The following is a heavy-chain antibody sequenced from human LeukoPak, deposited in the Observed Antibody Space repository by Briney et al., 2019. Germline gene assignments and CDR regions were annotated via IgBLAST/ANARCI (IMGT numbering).Heavy chain of an antibody. J-gene: IGHJ4*02. V-gene: IGHV4-39*01. CDR1: GGSISSSSYY. D-gene: IGHD4-17*01. CDR2: IYYSGST. CDR3: ARLPATVTTYFDY. Sequence: SETLSLTCTVSGGSISSSSYYWGWIRQPPGKGLEWIGSIYYSGSTYYNPSLKSRVAISVDTSKNQFSLKLSSVTAADTAVYYCARLPATVTTYFDYWDQGTLVTVSS.